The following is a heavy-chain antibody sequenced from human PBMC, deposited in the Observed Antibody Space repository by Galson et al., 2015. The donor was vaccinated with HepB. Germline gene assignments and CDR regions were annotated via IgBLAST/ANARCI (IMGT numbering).Heavy chain of an antibody. J-gene: IGHJ4*02. CDR2: IYYSGST. Sequence: LSLTCTVSGGSISSYYWSWIRQPPGKGLEWIGYIYYSGSTNYNPSLKSRVTISVDTSKNQFSLKLSSVTAADTAVYYCASLVVVPAALFEIWGQGTLVTVSS. V-gene: IGHV4-59*08. CDR3: ASLVVVPAALFEI. CDR1: GGSISSYY. D-gene: IGHD2-2*01.